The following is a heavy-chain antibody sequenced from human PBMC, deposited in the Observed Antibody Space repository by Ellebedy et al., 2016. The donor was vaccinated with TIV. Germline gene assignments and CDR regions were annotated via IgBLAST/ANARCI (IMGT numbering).Heavy chain of an antibody. CDR2: ISSSSSTI. CDR3: ARDDDDILTGRNAMDV. CDR1: GFTFSRYS. V-gene: IGHV3-48*01. D-gene: IGHD3-9*01. J-gene: IGHJ6*02. Sequence: GESLKISCAASGFTFSRYSMNWVRQAPGKGLEWVSYISSSSSTIYYADSVKGRFTISRDNAQKSLYLKMNSLRAEDTAVYYCARDDDDILTGRNAMDVWGQGTTVTVSS.